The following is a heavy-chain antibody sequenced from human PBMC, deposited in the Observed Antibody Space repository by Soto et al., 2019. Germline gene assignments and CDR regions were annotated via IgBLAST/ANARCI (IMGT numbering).Heavy chain of an antibody. CDR2: IIPMIGEP. J-gene: IGHJ4*02. Sequence: ASVKVSCKASGDTFSTYTFNWVRQVPGQGLEWLGRIIPMIGEPKFAQRLQIRLTLTADQSTNTAYMELRGLRPDDTAVYYCATTKFTDFDLAGGSSWGQGTLVTVSS. V-gene: IGHV1-69*02. CDR1: GDTFSTYT. CDR3: ATTKFTDFDLAGGSS. D-gene: IGHD3-3*01.